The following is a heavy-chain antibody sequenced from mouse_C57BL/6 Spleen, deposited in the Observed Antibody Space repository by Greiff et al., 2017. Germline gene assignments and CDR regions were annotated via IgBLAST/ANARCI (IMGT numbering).Heavy chain of an antibody. CDR2: IDPKDGDT. Sequence: VQLQQPGAELVKPGASVKLSCTASGYTFNDYWMHWVKQRPEQGLEWIGMIDPKDGDTKYDEKFQGKATMTVDTSSNTAYLQLSSLTSEDTAVYYCARAGYSNHHWDMDVWGQGTTVTVSS. CDR3: ARAGYSNHHWDMDV. J-gene: IGHJ4*01. V-gene: IGHV14-2*01. D-gene: IGHD2-5*01. CDR1: GYTFNDYW.